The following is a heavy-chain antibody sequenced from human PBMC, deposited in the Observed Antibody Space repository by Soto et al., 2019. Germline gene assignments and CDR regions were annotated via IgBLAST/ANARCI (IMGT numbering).Heavy chain of an antibody. V-gene: IGHV3-74*01. CDR2: INSDGSST. CDR1: GFTFSSYW. CDR3: VRVPTGGYAFSLDDY. J-gene: IGHJ4*02. D-gene: IGHD5-12*01. Sequence: EVQLVESGGGLVQPGGSLRLSCAVSGFTFSSYWMHWVRQAPGKGLVWVSRINSDGSSTTYADSVKGRFTISRDNAKNTLYLQMNSLRAEDTAVYYCVRVPTGGYAFSLDDYWGQGTLVTVSS.